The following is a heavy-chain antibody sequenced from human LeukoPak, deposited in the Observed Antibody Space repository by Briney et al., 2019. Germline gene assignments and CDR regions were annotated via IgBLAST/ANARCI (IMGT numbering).Heavy chain of an antibody. V-gene: IGHV1-18*01. Sequence: ASVKVSCKASGGTFSSYAISWVRQAPGQGLEWMGWISAYNGNTNYAQKLQGRVTMTTDTSTSTAYMELRSLRSDDTAVYYCARATVLRYFDPYGGYWGQGTLVTVSS. CDR3: ARATVLRYFDPYGGY. CDR2: ISAYNGNT. D-gene: IGHD3-9*01. CDR1: GGTFSSYA. J-gene: IGHJ4*02.